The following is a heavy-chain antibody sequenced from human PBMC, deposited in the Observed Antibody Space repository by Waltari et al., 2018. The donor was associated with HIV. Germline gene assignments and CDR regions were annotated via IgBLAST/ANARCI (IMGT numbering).Heavy chain of an antibody. Sequence: EVQLLESGGGLVQPGESLRLSCAGSEFTFSTYALNWVRQAPGMGLEWVESMRGSGGSTYYADSVKGRFTISRDNFKDSLSLNMNNLRAEDTAVYYCARGFDTNDGSPEYWGQGTLVTVSS. J-gene: IGHJ4*02. D-gene: IGHD2-8*01. CDR3: ARGFDTNDGSPEY. CDR1: EFTFSTYA. V-gene: IGHV3-23*01. CDR2: MRGSGGST.